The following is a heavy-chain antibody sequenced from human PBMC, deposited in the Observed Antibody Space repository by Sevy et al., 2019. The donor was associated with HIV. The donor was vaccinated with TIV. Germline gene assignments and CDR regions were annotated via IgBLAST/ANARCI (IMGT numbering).Heavy chain of an antibody. D-gene: IGHD6-13*01. CDR1: GFNFGTNS. J-gene: IGHJ5*02. CDR2: IGGTNGAI. V-gene: IGHV3-48*02. Sequence: GGSLRLSCTASGFNFGTNSIHWFRQAPGKGLEWISYIGGTNGAIDYADSVKGRFTMSRDNAKNSVYLQMNSLRDEDTAVYYCAGGYNSNWLVDHWGQGTQVTVSS. CDR3: AGGYNSNWLVDH.